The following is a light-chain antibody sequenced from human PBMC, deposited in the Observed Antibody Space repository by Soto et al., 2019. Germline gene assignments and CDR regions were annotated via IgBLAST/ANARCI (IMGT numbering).Light chain of an antibody. Sequence: EIVLTQSPATLSLSPGERATLSCRASQSVGRDYLAWYQQKPGQAPRLLIYHASNRATGIPDRFSGSGSGTDFTLTISRLEPEDFAEFYCQQYASSPLTFGGGTKVEIK. CDR2: HAS. CDR1: QSVGRDY. CDR3: QQYASSPLT. J-gene: IGKJ4*01. V-gene: IGKV3-20*01.